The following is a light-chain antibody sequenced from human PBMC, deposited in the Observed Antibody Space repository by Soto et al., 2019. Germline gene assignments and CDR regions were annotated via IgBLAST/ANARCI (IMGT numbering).Light chain of an antibody. CDR2: GAS. CDR1: QSVSSSY. J-gene: IGKJ1*01. V-gene: IGKV3-15*01. Sequence: PGERATLSCRACQSVSSSYLACYQQKPGQAPRLLIYGASTRATVIPAGFSGSGSGTEFTLTISSLQSEDFAVYYCQQYHSWPPTFGQGTKVDIK. CDR3: QQYHSWPPT.